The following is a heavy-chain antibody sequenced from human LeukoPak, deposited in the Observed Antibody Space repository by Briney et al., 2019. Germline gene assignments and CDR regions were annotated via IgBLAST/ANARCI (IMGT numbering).Heavy chain of an antibody. J-gene: IGHJ5*02. Sequence: SETLSLTCTVSGGSISSSGSYWGWIRQPPGRGLEWIGSIYYSGNTYNPSLKSRVTISVNTSKNQFSLNLTSVNAADTAVYYCARVMAARREDLNWFDPWGQGTLVTVSS. CDR2: IYYSGNT. V-gene: IGHV4-39*07. CDR3: ARVMAARREDLNWFDP. D-gene: IGHD6-6*01. CDR1: GGSISSSGSY.